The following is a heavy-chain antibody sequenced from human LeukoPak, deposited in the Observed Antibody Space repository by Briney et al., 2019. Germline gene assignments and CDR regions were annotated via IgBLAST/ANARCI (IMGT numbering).Heavy chain of an antibody. D-gene: IGHD4-11*01. CDR3: ARKGAVTAGY. Sequence: GGSLRLSCVVSGFTFSSYEMNWVRQAPGKGLEWVSYISSSGSTIYYADSVKGRFTISRDNAKNSLYLQMNSLRAEDTAVYYCARKGAVTAGYWGKGTLVTVSS. CDR1: GFTFSSYE. CDR2: ISSSGSTI. J-gene: IGHJ4*02. V-gene: IGHV3-48*03.